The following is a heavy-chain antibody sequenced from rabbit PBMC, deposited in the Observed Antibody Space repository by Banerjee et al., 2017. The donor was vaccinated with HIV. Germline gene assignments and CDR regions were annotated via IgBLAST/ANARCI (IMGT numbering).Heavy chain of an antibody. CDR1: GFSFSSIYY. V-gene: IGHV1S40*01. Sequence: QSLEESGGDLVKPGASLTLTCTASGFSFSSIYYMCWVRQAPGKGLEWIACIHAGSGSTHYASWAKGRFTISKTSSTTVTLQMTSLTVADTATYFCARDDAGSSSYFNLWGPGTLVTVS. J-gene: IGHJ4*01. CDR2: IHAGSGST. D-gene: IGHD8-1*01. CDR3: ARDDAGSSSYFNL.